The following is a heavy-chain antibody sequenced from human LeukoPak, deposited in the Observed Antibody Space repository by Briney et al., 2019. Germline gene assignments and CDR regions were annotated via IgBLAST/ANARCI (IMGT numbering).Heavy chain of an antibody. V-gene: IGHV4-34*01. CDR3: AREAVTTWGYYYYMDV. CDR1: GGSFSGYY. CDR2: INHSGST. D-gene: IGHD4-17*01. Sequence: SETLSLTCAVYGGSFSGYYWSWIRQPPGKGLEWIGEINHSGSTNYNPSLKSRVTILVDTSKNQFSLKLSSVTAADTAVYYCAREAVTTWGYYYYMDVWGKGTTVTISS. J-gene: IGHJ6*03.